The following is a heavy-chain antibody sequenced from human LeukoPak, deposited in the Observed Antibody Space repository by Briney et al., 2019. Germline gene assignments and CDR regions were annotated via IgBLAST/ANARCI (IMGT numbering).Heavy chain of an antibody. Sequence: ASVKVSCKASGYTFTRYDINWVRQAPGQGLEWMGWMNPNRGNTGYAQKFQGRVTITRNTSISTAYMELSSLRSEDTAVYYCARGRELRYFDWFQGPDAFDIWGQGTMVTVSS. CDR1: GYTFTRYD. CDR2: MNPNRGNT. V-gene: IGHV1-8*03. J-gene: IGHJ3*02. D-gene: IGHD3-9*01. CDR3: ARGRELRYFDWFQGPDAFDI.